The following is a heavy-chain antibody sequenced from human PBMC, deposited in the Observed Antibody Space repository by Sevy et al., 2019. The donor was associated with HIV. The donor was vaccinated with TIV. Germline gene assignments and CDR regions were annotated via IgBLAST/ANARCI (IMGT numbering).Heavy chain of an antibody. D-gene: IGHD3-3*01. Sequence: VKVSCKASGYTFTGYYMHWVRQAPGQGLEWMGWINPYSGGTNYAQKFQGRVTMTRDTSISTAYMELSSLGSDDTAVYYCARDPEYYDFWSGYYTGWFDPWGQGTLVTVSS. CDR2: INPYSGGT. V-gene: IGHV1-2*02. CDR3: ARDPEYYDFWSGYYTGWFDP. CDR1: GYTFTGYY. J-gene: IGHJ5*02.